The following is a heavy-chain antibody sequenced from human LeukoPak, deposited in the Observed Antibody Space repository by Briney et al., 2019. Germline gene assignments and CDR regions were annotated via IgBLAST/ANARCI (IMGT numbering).Heavy chain of an antibody. CDR2: INWNGGST. CDR3: ARDRSISGVVTLDY. D-gene: IGHD3-3*01. Sequence: GGSLRLSCAASGFTFDDHGMSWVRQVPGKGLEWVSGINWNGGSTGYADSVKGRFTISRDNAKNSVYLQMNSLRAEDTAVYYCARDRSISGVVTLDYWGQGTLVTVSS. V-gene: IGHV3-20*04. CDR1: GFTFDDHG. J-gene: IGHJ4*02.